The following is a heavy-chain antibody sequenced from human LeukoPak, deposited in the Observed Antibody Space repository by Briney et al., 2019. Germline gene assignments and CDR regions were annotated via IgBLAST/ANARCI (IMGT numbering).Heavy chain of an antibody. CDR3: ARGYSYGYRWFDP. J-gene: IGHJ5*02. D-gene: IGHD5-18*01. CDR1: GGSISSYY. CDR2: IYYSGST. V-gene: IGHV4-59*01. Sequence: SETLSLTCTVSGGSISSYYWSWIRQPPGKGLEWIGYIYYSGSTNYNPSLKSRVTISVDTSKNQFSLQLSSVTAADTAVYYCARGYSYGYRWFDPWGQGTLVTVSS.